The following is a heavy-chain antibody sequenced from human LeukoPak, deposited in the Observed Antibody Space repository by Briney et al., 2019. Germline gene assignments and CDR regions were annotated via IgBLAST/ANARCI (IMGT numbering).Heavy chain of an antibody. CDR1: GFTFSSYW. CDR3: AKDRPAPGRYCSSTSCFPFDS. V-gene: IGHV3-74*01. D-gene: IGHD2-2*01. CDR2: INRNGGTT. Sequence: PGGSLRLSCAASGFTFSSYWMHWVRQAPGKGLVWVSRINRNGGTTGYADSVKGRFTISRDNAKNSLYLQMNSLRAEDTAVYYCAKDRPAPGRYCSSTSCFPFDSWGQGTLVTVSS. J-gene: IGHJ5*01.